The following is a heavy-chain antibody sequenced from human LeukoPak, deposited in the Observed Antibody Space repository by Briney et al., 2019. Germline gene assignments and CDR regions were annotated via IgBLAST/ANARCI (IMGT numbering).Heavy chain of an antibody. D-gene: IGHD3-10*01. CDR2: ISGSGGNT. Sequence: GGSLRLSCAASGFTFSSYAMNWVRQAPGRGLEWVSSISGSGGNTYYADSVKGRFTISRDNAKNSLYLQMNSLRAEDTAVYYCARQAGSGIFGYWGQGTLVTVSS. J-gene: IGHJ4*02. V-gene: IGHV3-23*01. CDR3: ARQAGSGIFGY. CDR1: GFTFSSYA.